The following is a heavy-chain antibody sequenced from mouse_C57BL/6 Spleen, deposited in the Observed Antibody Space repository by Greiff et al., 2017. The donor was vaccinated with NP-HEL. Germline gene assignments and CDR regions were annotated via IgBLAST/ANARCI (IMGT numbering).Heavy chain of an antibody. Sequence: EVQLVESGPGLVKPSQSLSLTCSVPGYSITSGYYWNWIRQFPGNKLEWMGYISYDGSNNYNPSLKNRISITRDTSKNQFFLKLNSVTTEDTATYYCARDTTVVANYAMDYWGQGTSVTVSS. J-gene: IGHJ4*01. V-gene: IGHV3-6*01. D-gene: IGHD1-1*01. CDR3: ARDTTVVANYAMDY. CDR2: ISYDGSN. CDR1: GYSITSGYY.